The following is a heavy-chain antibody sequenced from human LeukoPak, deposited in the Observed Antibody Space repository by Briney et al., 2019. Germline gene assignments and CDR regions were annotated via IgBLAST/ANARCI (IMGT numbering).Heavy chain of an antibody. V-gene: IGHV1-69*01. CDR1: GGTFSSYA. CDR3: ARAPPSRYCSSTSCFSYYFDY. Sequence: RASVKVSCKASGGTFSSYAISWVRQAPGQGLEWMGGIIPIFGTANYAQKLQGRVTITADESTSTAYMELSSLRSEDTAVYYCARAPPSRYCSSTSCFSYYFDYWGQGTLVTVSS. CDR2: IIPIFGTA. D-gene: IGHD2-2*01. J-gene: IGHJ4*02.